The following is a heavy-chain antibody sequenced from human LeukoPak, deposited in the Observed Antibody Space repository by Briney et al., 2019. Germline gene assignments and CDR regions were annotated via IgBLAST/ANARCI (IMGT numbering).Heavy chain of an antibody. CDR1: GFTFSSYA. CDR2: ISDIGPNT. D-gene: IGHD3-3*01. Sequence: GGSLRLSCAASGFTFSSYAMTWVRQAPGKGLEWVSSISDIGPNTYYAASVKGRFTISRDTSKNTLYLQMNSLRAEDTAVYYCTKRLSLRFDAFDIWGPGTMVTVSS. V-gene: IGHV3-23*01. CDR3: TKRLSLRFDAFDI. J-gene: IGHJ3*02.